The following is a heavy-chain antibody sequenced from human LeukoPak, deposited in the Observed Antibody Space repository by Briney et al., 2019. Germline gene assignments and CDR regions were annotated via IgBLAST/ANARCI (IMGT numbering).Heavy chain of an antibody. Sequence: SQTLSLTCTVSGGSISSGGYYWSWIRQPPGKGLEWIGYIYHSGSTYYNPSLKSRVTISVDRSKNQFSLKLSSVTAADTAVYYCARGLGYSYGYVDYWGQGTLVTVSS. CDR2: IYHSGST. V-gene: IGHV4-30-2*01. CDR1: GGSISSGGYY. CDR3: ARGLGYSYGYVDY. D-gene: IGHD5-18*01. J-gene: IGHJ4*02.